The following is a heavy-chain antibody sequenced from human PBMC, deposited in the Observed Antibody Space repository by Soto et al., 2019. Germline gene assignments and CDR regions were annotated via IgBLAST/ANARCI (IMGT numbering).Heavy chain of an antibody. V-gene: IGHV3-23*01. CDR3: VKWNGYGDY. Sequence: VQLLESGGGLVQPGGSLRLSCVVSGFTPGNYGVTWVRQAPGKGLEWVSGFSGGSGTTHYRDSVKGRFTISRDDSKSTVYLQMNSLGVDDTAVYYCVKWNGYGDYWGQGTLVTVSS. CDR1: GFTPGNYG. J-gene: IGHJ4*02. D-gene: IGHD1-1*01. CDR2: FSGGSGTT.